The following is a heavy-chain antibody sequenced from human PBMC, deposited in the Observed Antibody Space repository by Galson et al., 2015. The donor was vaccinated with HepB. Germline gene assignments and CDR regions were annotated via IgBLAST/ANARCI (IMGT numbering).Heavy chain of an antibody. CDR3: ARGRGILTGYRLHYYGMDV. CDR2: IGTAGDT. Sequence: SLRLSCAASGFTFSSYDMHWVRQATGKGLEWVSAIGTAGDTYYPGSVKGRFTISRDNAKNSLYLQMNSLRAEDTAVYYCARGRGILTGYRLHYYGMDVWGQGTTVTVSS. D-gene: IGHD3-9*01. CDR1: GFTFSSYD. V-gene: IGHV3-13*04. J-gene: IGHJ6*02.